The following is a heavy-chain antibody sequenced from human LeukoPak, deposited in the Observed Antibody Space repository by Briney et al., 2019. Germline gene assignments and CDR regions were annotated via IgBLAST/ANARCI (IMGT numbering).Heavy chain of an antibody. V-gene: IGHV3-74*01. CDR2: INADGSLI. Sequence: GGSLRLSCAASGFTFSNFYLHWVRQAPGKGLVWVSRINADGSLINYADSVRGRFTVFRDNAESTLYLQMNSLRAEDTAVYYCASELAHCVGDCLKNWGQGTQVTVSS. CDR1: GFTFSNFY. D-gene: IGHD2-21*02. J-gene: IGHJ4*02. CDR3: ASELAHCVGDCLKN.